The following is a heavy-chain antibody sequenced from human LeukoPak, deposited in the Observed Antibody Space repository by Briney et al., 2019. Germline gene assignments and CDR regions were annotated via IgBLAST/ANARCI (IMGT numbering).Heavy chain of an antibody. CDR1: GFTFSSYA. Sequence: GGSLRLSCAASGFTFSSYAMHWVRQAPGKGLEWVSVISYDGSNKYYADSVEGRFTISRDNSKNTLYLQMNSLRAEDTAVYYCARGLIVVVASWFAPGGQGTLVTVSS. J-gene: IGHJ5*02. CDR3: ARGLIVVVASWFAP. CDR2: ISYDGSNK. D-gene: IGHD2-2*01. V-gene: IGHV3-30*03.